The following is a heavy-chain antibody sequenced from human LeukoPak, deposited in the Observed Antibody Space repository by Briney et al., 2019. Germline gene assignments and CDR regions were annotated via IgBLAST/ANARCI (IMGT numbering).Heavy chain of an antibody. Sequence: ASVKVSCKASGYTFTSSDINWVRQAAGQGLEWMGWINPNSGRTRYAQKFQGRVTMTANTSISTAYLELSSLRFDDTAVYYCARGRSGLAAAGTYDYWGQGTLITVSS. D-gene: IGHD6-13*01. CDR1: GYTFTSSD. CDR2: INPNSGRT. J-gene: IGHJ4*02. CDR3: ARGRSGLAAAGTYDY. V-gene: IGHV1-8*01.